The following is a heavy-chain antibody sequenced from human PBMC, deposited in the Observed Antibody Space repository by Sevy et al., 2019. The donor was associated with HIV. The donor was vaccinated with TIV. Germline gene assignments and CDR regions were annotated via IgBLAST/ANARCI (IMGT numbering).Heavy chain of an antibody. CDR1: GYTFTSYG. Sequence: ASVKVSCKASGYTFTSYGISWVRQAPGQGLEWMGWISAYSGNTNYAQKLQGRLTMTTDTSTCTAYMELRSLRSDDTAMYYCPFTKGVFGEVITSYFFDYWGQGTLVTVSS. V-gene: IGHV1-18*01. CDR2: ISAYSGNT. J-gene: IGHJ4*02. D-gene: IGHD3-3*01. CDR3: PFTKGVFGEVITSYFFDY.